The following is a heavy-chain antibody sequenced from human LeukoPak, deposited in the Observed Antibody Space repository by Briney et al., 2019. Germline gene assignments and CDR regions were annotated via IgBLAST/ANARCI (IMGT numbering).Heavy chain of an antibody. Sequence: GASVKVSCKVSGYTLTELSMHWVRQAPGKGLEWMGGFDPEDGETIYAQKFQGRVTMTEDTSTDTAYMELSSLRSEDTAVYYCATDSPPYYYDSIYYYGMDVWGQGTTVTVSS. J-gene: IGHJ6*02. V-gene: IGHV1-24*01. CDR2: FDPEDGET. CDR3: ATDSPPYYYDSIYYYGMDV. CDR1: GYTLTELS. D-gene: IGHD3-22*01.